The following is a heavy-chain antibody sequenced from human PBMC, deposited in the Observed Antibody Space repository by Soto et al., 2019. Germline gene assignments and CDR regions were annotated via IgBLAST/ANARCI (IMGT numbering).Heavy chain of an antibody. CDR3: ARAYYYDSSGYIKDI. J-gene: IGHJ3*02. V-gene: IGHV3-74*01. Sequence: EVQLVESGGGLVQPGGSLRLSCAASGFTFSGYWMHWVRQAPGKGLVWVSRIDTDGSYTNYADSVKGRFTISRDNAKNTLYLQMNSLRAEDTAVYYCARAYYYDSSGYIKDIWGQGTVVTVSS. CDR2: IDTDGSYT. CDR1: GFTFSGYW. D-gene: IGHD3-22*01.